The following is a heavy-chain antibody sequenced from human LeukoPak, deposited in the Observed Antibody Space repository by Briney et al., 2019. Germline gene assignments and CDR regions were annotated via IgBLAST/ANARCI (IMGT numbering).Heavy chain of an antibody. D-gene: IGHD3-3*01. Sequence: SVKVSCKASGGTFSSYAISWVRQAPGQGLEWMGRIIPILGIANYAQKFQGRVTITADKSTSTAYMELSSLRSEDTAVYYCARDTNEDGIDVWGQGTTVTVSS. CDR2: IIPILGIA. V-gene: IGHV1-69*04. CDR1: GGTFSSYA. J-gene: IGHJ6*02. CDR3: ARDTNEDGIDV.